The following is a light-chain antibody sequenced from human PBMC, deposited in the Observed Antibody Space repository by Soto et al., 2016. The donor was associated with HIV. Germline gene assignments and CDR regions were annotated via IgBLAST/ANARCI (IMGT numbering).Light chain of an antibody. J-gene: IGKJ1*01. Sequence: DIQMTQSPSSLSLSIGDRVTITCRASQSISTYLNWYQQKPGRAPKLLISAASSSQSGVPSRFSGSRFGTDFTLTISSLQPEDFATYYCQQTYSTLRTFGQGTKVEIK. V-gene: IGKV1-39*01. CDR3: QQTYSTLRT. CDR1: QSISTY. CDR2: AAS.